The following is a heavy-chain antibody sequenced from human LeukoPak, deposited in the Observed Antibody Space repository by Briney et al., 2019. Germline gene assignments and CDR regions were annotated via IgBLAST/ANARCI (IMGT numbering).Heavy chain of an antibody. CDR3: ARPGALSAFDI. V-gene: IGHV1-69*04. D-gene: IGHD1-26*01. CDR2: IIPILGIA. J-gene: IGHJ3*02. Sequence: ASVKVSCKASGYTFTSYDVNWVRQAPGQGLEWMGRIIPILGIANYAQKFQGRVTITADKSMSTAYMELSSLRSEDTAVYYCARPGALSAFDIWGQGTVVTVSS. CDR1: GYTFTSYD.